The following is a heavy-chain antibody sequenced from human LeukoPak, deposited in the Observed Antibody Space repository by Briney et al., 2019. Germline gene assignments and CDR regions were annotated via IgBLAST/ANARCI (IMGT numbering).Heavy chain of an antibody. CDR1: GFNFDDYV. D-gene: IGHD2-15*01. CDR3: ATGGAATH. Sequence: PGSSLRLSCVASGFNFDDYVMYWVRQRPGKGLEWVSAITWNSAIVAYADSVKGRFTVSRDNSKNSLYLQLDSLTVEDTAFYYCATGGAATHWGRGTLVTVSS. J-gene: IGHJ1*01. V-gene: IGHV3-9*01. CDR2: ITWNSAIV.